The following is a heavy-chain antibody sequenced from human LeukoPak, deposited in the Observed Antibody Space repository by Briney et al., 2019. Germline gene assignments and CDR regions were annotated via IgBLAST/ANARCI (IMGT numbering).Heavy chain of an antibody. Sequence: PGGSLRLSCSASGFTFRSYNMNWVRQAPGKGLEWVSSINSGGSYIYYADSVKGRFTISRDNAKKSLFLQMNSLRAEDTAVYYCARPLLTDYGDRSYFYYGLDVWGQGTTVTVSS. CDR3: ARPLLTDYGDRSYFYYGLDV. CDR1: GFTFRSYN. D-gene: IGHD4-17*01. V-gene: IGHV3-21*01. CDR2: INSGGSYI. J-gene: IGHJ6*02.